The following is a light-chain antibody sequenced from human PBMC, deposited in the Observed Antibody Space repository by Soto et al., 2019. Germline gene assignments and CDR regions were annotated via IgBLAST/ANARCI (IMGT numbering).Light chain of an antibody. CDR1: QSVSSY. J-gene: IGKJ5*01. CDR3: QQRSNWPPFT. CDR2: DAS. V-gene: IGKV3-11*01. Sequence: VLTPSPATLSLSPGERATLSCRASQSVSSYLAWYQQKPGQAPRLLIYDASNRATGIPARFSGSGSGTDFTLTISSLEPEDFAVYYCQQRSNWPPFTFGQGTRLAIK.